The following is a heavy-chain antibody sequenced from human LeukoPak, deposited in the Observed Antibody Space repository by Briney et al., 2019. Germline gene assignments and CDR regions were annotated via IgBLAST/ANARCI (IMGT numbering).Heavy chain of an antibody. CDR1: GFSLSTRGVG. Sequence: SGPTLVNPTHTLTLTCTFSGFSLSTRGVGVGWIRQPPGKALEWLALIYWDDDKRYSPSLKSRLIITKDTSRNQVVLTMTNMDPVDTATYYCARTTDYGATFDIWGQGTMVTAS. CDR2: IYWDDDK. D-gene: IGHD4/OR15-4a*01. V-gene: IGHV2-5*02. J-gene: IGHJ3*02. CDR3: ARTTDYGATFDI.